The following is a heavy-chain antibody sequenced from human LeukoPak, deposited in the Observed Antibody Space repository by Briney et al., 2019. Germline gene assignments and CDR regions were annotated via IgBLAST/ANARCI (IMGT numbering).Heavy chain of an antibody. CDR3: ARDGRDGYNLVHY. CDR1: GYTFTCYY. D-gene: IGHD5-24*01. V-gene: IGHV1-2*02. Sequence: ASVKVSYKTSGYTFTCYYIHWVRQAPGQGLEWMGWINPNSGGTNYAQKFQGRVTMTTDTSISAVYMELSRLRSDDTAVYYCARDGRDGYNLVHYWGQGTLVTVSS. CDR2: INPNSGGT. J-gene: IGHJ4*02.